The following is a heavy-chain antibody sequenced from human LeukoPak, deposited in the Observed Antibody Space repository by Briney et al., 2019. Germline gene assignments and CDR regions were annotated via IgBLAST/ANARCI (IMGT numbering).Heavy chain of an antibody. CDR2: ISSSGSTI. D-gene: IGHD4-17*01. Sequence: GGSLRLSCAASGFTFSSYEMNWIRQAPGKGLEWVSYISSSGSTIYYADSVKGRFTISRDNAKNSLYLQMNSLRAEDTAVYYCLGDYVIGYGMDVWGQGTTVTVSS. CDR3: LGDYVIGYGMDV. CDR1: GFTFSSYE. V-gene: IGHV3-48*03. J-gene: IGHJ6*02.